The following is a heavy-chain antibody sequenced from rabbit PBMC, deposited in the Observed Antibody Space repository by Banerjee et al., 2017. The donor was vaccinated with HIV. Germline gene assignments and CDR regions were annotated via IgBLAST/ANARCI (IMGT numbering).Heavy chain of an antibody. CDR3: ARSPYTGGYAGYLYFNL. Sequence: QSLEESGGDLVKPGASLTLTCTASGFSFSSSYLMGCVRQAPGKGLEWIACMYAGSSGSIYSANWAKGRFTISKTSSTTVTLQMTSLTAADTATYFCARSPYTGGYAGYLYFNLWGPGTLVTVS. J-gene: IGHJ4*01. CDR1: GFSFSSSYL. D-gene: IGHD7-1*01. CDR2: MYAGSSGSI. V-gene: IGHV1S40*01.